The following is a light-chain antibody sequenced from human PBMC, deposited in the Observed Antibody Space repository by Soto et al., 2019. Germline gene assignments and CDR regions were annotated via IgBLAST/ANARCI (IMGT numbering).Light chain of an antibody. CDR3: QQDYNLPLT. CDR2: GAS. Sequence: PGERVTLSCRASQSLSSSYLTGYQQKPGQAPRLLIYGASTRATSIPARFSGSGSGTDFTLTISSLQPEDFAVYYCQQDYNLPLTFGGGTKVEIK. CDR1: QSLSSSY. J-gene: IGKJ4*01. V-gene: IGKV3D-7*01.